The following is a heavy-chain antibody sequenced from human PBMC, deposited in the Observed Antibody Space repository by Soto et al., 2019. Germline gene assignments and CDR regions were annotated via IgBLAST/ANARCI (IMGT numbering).Heavy chain of an antibody. V-gene: IGHV3-23*01. CDR3: AKGPSSSSWFFSWFDP. CDR1: GFTFSSYA. Sequence: GGSLRLSCAASGFTFSSYAMSWVRQAPGKGLEWVSAISGSGGSTYYADSVKGRFTISRDNSKNTLYLQMNSLRAEDTAVYYCAKGPSSSSWFFSWFDPWGQGTLVTVSS. D-gene: IGHD6-13*01. J-gene: IGHJ5*02. CDR2: ISGSGGST.